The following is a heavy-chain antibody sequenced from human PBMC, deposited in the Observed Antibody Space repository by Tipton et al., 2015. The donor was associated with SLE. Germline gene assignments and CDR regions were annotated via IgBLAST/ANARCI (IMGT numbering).Heavy chain of an antibody. CDR3: ARGGELEN. Sequence: TLSLTCTVSGCSISSSSYHWGWIRQPPGKGLEWVGYVHYSGSTKYNPSLKSRVTISADTSKNQFSLKLSSVTAADTAVYYCARGGELENWGQGTLVTVSS. CDR2: VHYSGST. J-gene: IGHJ1*01. V-gene: IGHV4-61*05. CDR1: GCSISSSSYH. D-gene: IGHD1-1*01.